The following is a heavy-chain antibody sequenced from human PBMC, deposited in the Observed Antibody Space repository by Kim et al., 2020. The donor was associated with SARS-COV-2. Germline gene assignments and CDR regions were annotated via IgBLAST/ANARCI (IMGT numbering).Heavy chain of an antibody. J-gene: IGHJ3*02. CDR3: AKDGGGIDAFDI. D-gene: IGHD6-25*01. V-gene: IGHV3-30*02. Sequence: YYADSVKGRFTISRDNSKNTLYLQMNSLRAEDTAVYYCAKDGGGIDAFDIWGQGTMVTVSS.